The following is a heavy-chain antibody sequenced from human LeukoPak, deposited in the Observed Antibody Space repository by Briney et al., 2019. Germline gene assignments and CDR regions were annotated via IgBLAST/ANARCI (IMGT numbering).Heavy chain of an antibody. J-gene: IGHJ5*02. CDR2: IYYSGST. CDR1: GGSISSYY. Sequence: SETLSLTCTVSGGSISSYYWSWIRQPPGKGLEWIGYIYYSGSTNYNPSLKSRVTISVDTSKNQFSLKLSSVTAADTAVYYCARDVRWFGEVWFDPWGQGTLVTVSS. D-gene: IGHD3-10*01. V-gene: IGHV4-59*01. CDR3: ARDVRWFGEVWFDP.